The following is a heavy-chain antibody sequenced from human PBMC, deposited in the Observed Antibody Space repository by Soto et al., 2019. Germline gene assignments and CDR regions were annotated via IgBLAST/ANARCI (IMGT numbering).Heavy chain of an antibody. D-gene: IGHD3-3*01. V-gene: IGHV1-46*02. J-gene: IGHJ4*01. CDR2: FNPFSGAT. CDR3: ARDLTSGDY. CDR1: GYIFKNYY. Sequence: QVQLVQSGAEVKKPGASVKISCETSGYIFKNYYIHWVRQAPGQGLEWMAIFNPFSGATXXXXXXXXXXXXXXXXXTSTVYMELNNLRSEDTAMYYCARDLTSGDYWGQGTLISVSS.